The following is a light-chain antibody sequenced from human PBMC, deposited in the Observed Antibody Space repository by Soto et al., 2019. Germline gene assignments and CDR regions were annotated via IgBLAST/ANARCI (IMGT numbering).Light chain of an antibody. CDR3: AAWDDSLSAHVV. J-gene: IGLJ2*01. V-gene: IGLV1-47*01. Sequence: QSVLTQPPSASGTPGQRVTISCSGSSSNIGSNYVYWYQQLPGTAPKLLIYRNNQRPSGVPDRFSGSKSGTSASLAISGLRSEDEADYYCAAWDDSLSAHVVFGGATKLTVL. CDR2: RNN. CDR1: SSNIGSNY.